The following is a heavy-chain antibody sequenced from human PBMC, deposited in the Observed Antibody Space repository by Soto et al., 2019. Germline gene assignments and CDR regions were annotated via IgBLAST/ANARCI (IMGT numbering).Heavy chain of an antibody. CDR3: ARSEYYYDSIY. J-gene: IGHJ4*02. Sequence: RXSVKGSFKASVYTFTSYYMHWVRQAPGQGLEWMGIINPSGGSTSYAQKFQGRVTMTRDTSTSTVYMELSSLRSEYTAVYYCARSEYYYDSIYWGQGTLVTVSS. D-gene: IGHD3-22*01. V-gene: IGHV1-46*01. CDR1: VYTFTSYY. CDR2: INPSGGST.